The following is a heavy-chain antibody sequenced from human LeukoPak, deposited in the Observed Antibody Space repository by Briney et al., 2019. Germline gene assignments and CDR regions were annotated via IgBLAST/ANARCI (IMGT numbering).Heavy chain of an antibody. CDR3: AKDRISASGRGDWFDP. V-gene: IGHV3-30*02. D-gene: IGHD6-13*01. CDR2: IRYDGSIK. CDR1: GFTFSSYG. J-gene: IGHJ5*02. Sequence: GGSLRLSCAASGFTFSSYGMHWVRQAPGKGLEWVAFIRYDGSIKHYADSVKGRVTISRDNSKNTLYLQMNSLRAEDTAVYYCAKDRISASGRGDWFDPWGQGTLVTVSS.